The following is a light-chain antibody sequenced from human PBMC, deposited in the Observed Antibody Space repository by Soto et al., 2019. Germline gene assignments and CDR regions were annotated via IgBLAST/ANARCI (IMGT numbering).Light chain of an antibody. CDR2: EVS. Sequence: QSVLTQPPSASGSPGQSVTISCTGTSSDVGGYNYVSWYQQHPGKAPKLMIYEVSKRPSGVPDRFSGSKSGNKASLTVSGLQAEDEADYYCSSYGGSNNLVFGGGTKLPS. J-gene: IGLJ2*01. CDR3: SSYGGSNNLV. CDR1: SSDVGGYNY. V-gene: IGLV2-8*01.